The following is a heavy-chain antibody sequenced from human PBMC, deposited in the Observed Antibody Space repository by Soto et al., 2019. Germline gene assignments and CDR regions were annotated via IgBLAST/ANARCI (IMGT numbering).Heavy chain of an antibody. CDR1: GFTFSSYA. V-gene: IGHV3-23*01. CDR3: AKENGYSSTWFEFDY. J-gene: IGHJ4*02. Sequence: EVQLLESGGGLVQPGGSLRLSCAASGFTFSSYAMSWVRQAPGKGLEWVSAISGSDGSTDYADSVKGRFTISRDNSKNTLYLQMNSLRAEDTAVYYCAKENGYSSTWFEFDYWGQGTLVTVSS. D-gene: IGHD6-13*01. CDR2: ISGSDGST.